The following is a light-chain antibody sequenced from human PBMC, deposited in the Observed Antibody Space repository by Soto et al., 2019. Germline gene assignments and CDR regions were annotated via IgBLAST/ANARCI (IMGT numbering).Light chain of an antibody. Sequence: EVVMTQSPATLSVSPGERATLSCRASQRISSNLAWYQQRRGQAPRLLIYGASTRAPGIPARFSGSGSETEVTLTLSSLQSEDFAVYYCQHYNNWPPWTFGQGTKVEIK. CDR3: QHYNNWPPWT. CDR2: GAS. CDR1: QRISSN. V-gene: IGKV3-15*01. J-gene: IGKJ1*01.